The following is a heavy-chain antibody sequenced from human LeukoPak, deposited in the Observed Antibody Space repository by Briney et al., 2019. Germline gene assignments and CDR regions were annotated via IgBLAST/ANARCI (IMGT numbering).Heavy chain of an antibody. Sequence: ASVKVSCKASGYTFTSYAMHWVRQAPGQRLEWMGWINAGDGNTKYSQKFQGRVTITRDTSASTAYMELSSLRSEDTAVYYCASSRSTMIYSSVDYYYGMDVWGQGTTVTVSS. CDR2: INAGDGNT. J-gene: IGHJ6*02. CDR1: GYTFTSYA. V-gene: IGHV1-3*01. D-gene: IGHD3-22*01. CDR3: ASSRSTMIYSSVDYYYGMDV.